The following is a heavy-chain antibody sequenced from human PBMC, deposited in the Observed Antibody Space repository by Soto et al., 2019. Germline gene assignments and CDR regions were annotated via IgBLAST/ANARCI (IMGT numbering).Heavy chain of an antibody. J-gene: IGHJ2*01. V-gene: IGHV1-69*14. CDR2: IIPIFGTA. Sequence: QVQLVQSGAEVKKPGSSVKVSCKTSGGTFSSYAINWVRQAPGQGLEWMGGIIPIFGTANYAQKFQGRITITEDKYTNTDYMELRSLRSDDTAVYYCASSPPPTVTMYSRYFDLWGRGTLVTVSS. CDR3: ASSPPPTVTMYSRYFDL. D-gene: IGHD4-17*01. CDR1: GGTFSSYA.